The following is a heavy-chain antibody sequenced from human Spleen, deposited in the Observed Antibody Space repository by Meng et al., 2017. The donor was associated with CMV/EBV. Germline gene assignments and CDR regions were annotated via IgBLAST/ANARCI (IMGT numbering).Heavy chain of an antibody. D-gene: IGHD4-17*01. CDR3: ARRVDGDFNYYGMDV. V-gene: IGHV3-7*01. CDR1: GFTFSTYW. CDR2: IKQDGGEK. Sequence: GESLKISCAASGFTFSTYWMTWVRQAPGKGLEWVANIKQDGGEKYYVDSAKGRFTVSRDNAKNSLFLQMNSLRAEDTAVYYCARRVDGDFNYYGMDVWGQGTTVTVSS. J-gene: IGHJ6*02.